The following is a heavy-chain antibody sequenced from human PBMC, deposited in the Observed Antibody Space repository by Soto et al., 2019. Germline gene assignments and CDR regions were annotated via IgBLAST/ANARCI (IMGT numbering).Heavy chain of an antibody. CDR2: IYHSGNI. CDR3: ASSSFLRSGDLFYGLDV. V-gene: IGHV4-30-2*01. Sequence: TLSHTCAVSGGAIISGGYSWILIRQPPGKGLEWVGYIYHSGNIYYNPSVKSRVTISVDRSQNQFSLNLCSVTAAETAVYYCASSSFLRSGDLFYGLDVWCQRTTV. J-gene: IGHJ6*02. CDR1: GGAIISGGYS. D-gene: IGHD3-10*01.